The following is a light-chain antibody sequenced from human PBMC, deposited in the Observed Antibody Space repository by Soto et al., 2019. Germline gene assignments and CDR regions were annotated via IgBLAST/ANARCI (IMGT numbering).Light chain of an antibody. J-gene: IGKJ3*01. CDR1: QAVSSN. Sequence: EIVMTQSPATLSVSPGERATLSCRASQAVSSNLAWYQQKPGQAPRLLIYAASTRAAGIPDRFSGSGSGTGSTLTITSLQSEDFAVYYCQHYNNWPFTFGLGTKVDIK. CDR3: QHYNNWPFT. CDR2: AAS. V-gene: IGKV3-15*01.